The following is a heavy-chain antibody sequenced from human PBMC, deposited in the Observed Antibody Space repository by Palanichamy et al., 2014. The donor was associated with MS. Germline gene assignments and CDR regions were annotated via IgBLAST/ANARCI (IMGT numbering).Heavy chain of an antibody. D-gene: IGHD6-13*01. V-gene: IGHV3-48*03. J-gene: IGHJ3*02. CDR1: GFTFSSYE. Sequence: EVQLVESGGGLVQPGGSLRLSCSASGFTFSSYEMNWVRQAPGQGLEWLSYISATGSTHYADSVRGRFIASRDNAKNSLYLQMNSLRAEDTALYFCTRDDPSYTSSDGFDIWGQGTMVTVSS. CDR2: ISATGST. CDR3: TRDDPSYTSSDGFDI.